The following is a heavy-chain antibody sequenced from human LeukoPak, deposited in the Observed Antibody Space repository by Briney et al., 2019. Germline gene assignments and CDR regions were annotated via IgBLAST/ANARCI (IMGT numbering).Heavy chain of an antibody. V-gene: IGHV3-30*02. CDR1: GFTLSNYV. Sequence: PGGSLRLSCAASGFTLSNYVMHWVRQAPGKGLEWVAFTRYDGSDKYNADSLKGRFTISRDNSKNTLYLQMNSLRAEDTAVYYCARDRGKGGYYYYYGMDVWGQGTTVTVSS. CDR2: TRYDGSDK. J-gene: IGHJ6*02. D-gene: IGHD3-16*01. CDR3: ARDRGKGGYYYYYGMDV.